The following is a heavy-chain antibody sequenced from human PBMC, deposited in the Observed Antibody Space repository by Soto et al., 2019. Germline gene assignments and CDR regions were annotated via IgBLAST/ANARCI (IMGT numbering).Heavy chain of an antibody. D-gene: IGHD3-10*01. J-gene: IGHJ4*02. Sequence: QVQLVQSGAEVREPGASVTVSCKASGYTFTSYGITWVRQAPGQGLEWMGWITAYNGNTNYAQKVQDRVTMTTDTSTSTAYMELRSLRSDDTAVYYCARSPIKYGSGSYYINYWGQGSLVTVSS. V-gene: IGHV1-18*01. CDR2: ITAYNGNT. CDR3: ARSPIKYGSGSYYINY. CDR1: GYTFTSYG.